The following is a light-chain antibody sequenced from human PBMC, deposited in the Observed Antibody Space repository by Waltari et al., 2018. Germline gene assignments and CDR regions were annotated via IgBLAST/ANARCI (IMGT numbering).Light chain of an antibody. CDR3: HQVNSYPLT. CDR1: QGISSY. V-gene: IGKV1-9*01. Sequence: DIQLTQSPSFLSASVGDRVTITCRASQGISSYLTWFQQKPGKAPKLLIYAASTLQSGVPSRFSGSGSGTEFTLTISSPQHEDFATYYCHQVNSYPLTFGGGTKVEIK. CDR2: AAS. J-gene: IGKJ4*01.